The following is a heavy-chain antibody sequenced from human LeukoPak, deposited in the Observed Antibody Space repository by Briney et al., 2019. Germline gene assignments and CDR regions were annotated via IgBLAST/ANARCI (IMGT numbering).Heavy chain of an antibody. J-gene: IGHJ3*01. Sequence: PGGSLRLSCAASGFIFSRYGVHWVRQAPGKGLEWVAVIWYDGSDRYYADSVKGRFTISRDNAKNSLYLQMNSLRAEDTAVYYCARELRGLMAFWGQGTMVTVSS. CDR3: ARELRGLMAF. V-gene: IGHV3-33*01. CDR2: IWYDGSDR. CDR1: GFIFSRYG. D-gene: IGHD5-24*01.